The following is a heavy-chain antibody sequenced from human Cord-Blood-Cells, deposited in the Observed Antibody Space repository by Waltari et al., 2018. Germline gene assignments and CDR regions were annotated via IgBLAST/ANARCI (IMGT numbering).Heavy chain of an antibody. J-gene: IGHJ2*01. CDR1: GFTVSSNY. Sequence: EVQLVESGGGLLQPGGSLRLSCAASGFTVSSNYMRWVRQAPGTGLRGASVICSGGSTYNAHSVKGRFTITRENAKNPLYLQMNSRRAEDTAVDDCAREGRQDWYVDLGGRGTLVTVSS. CDR2: ICSGGST. V-gene: IGHV3-53*01. CDR3: AREGRQDWYVDL.